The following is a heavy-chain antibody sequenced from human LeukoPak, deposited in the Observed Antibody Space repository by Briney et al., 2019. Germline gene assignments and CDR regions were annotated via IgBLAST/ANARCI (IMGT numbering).Heavy chain of an antibody. D-gene: IGHD3-3*01. J-gene: IGHJ4*02. CDR3: AKVGVAKKPYYFDY. V-gene: IGHV3-7*05. Sequence: PGGSLRLSCAATGTTFSIYWMTWVRQAPGKGLEWVANIRHDGGDKYDVDSVRGRFTISRGNAKNSLYLQMNSLRAEDTAVYYCAKVGVAKKPYYFDYWGQGTLVTVSS. CDR1: GTTFSIYW. CDR2: IRHDGGDK.